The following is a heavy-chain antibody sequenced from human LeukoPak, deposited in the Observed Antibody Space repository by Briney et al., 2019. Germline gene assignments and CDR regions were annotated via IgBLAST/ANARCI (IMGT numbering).Heavy chain of an antibody. CDR3: ARHGYSSGSLAWFDP. Sequence: PAETLSLTCTVAGGSISSYYWSWIRQPPGKGLEWIGYIYYSGSTNYNPSLKSRVTISVDTSKNQFSLKLSSVTAADTAVYYCARHGYSSGSLAWFDPWGQGTQVTVSS. CDR1: GGSISSYY. V-gene: IGHV4-59*01. J-gene: IGHJ5*02. CDR2: IYYSGST. D-gene: IGHD6-19*01.